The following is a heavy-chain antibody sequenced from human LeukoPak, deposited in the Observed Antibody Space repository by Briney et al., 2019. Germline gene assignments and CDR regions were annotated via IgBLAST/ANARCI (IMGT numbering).Heavy chain of an antibody. CDR1: GYTFTGYY. CDR3: ARGVDFWSGYGY. D-gene: IGHD3-3*01. Sequence: ASVKVSCKASGYTFTGYYMHGVRQAPGQGLEWMGWINPNSGGTNYAQKFEGRVTMTRDTSISTAYMELSRLRSDDTAVYYCARGVDFWSGYGYWGQGTLVTVSS. J-gene: IGHJ4*02. CDR2: INPNSGGT. V-gene: IGHV1-2*02.